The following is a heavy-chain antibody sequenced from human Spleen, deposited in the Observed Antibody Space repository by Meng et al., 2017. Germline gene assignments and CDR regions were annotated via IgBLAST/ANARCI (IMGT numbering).Heavy chain of an antibody. J-gene: IGHJ4*02. Sequence: VQLLQSGSVVKKPGASVKVSCKASGYTYTDYQTDWVRQAPGQGLEWMGWIHPSGHPTYAQKFQGRVTMTIDTSTTTASMELRSLRSDDSALYYCVKHSSDWSLDSWGQGTLVTVSS. D-gene: IGHD6-19*01. CDR2: IHPSGHP. CDR3: VKHSSDWSLDS. CDR1: GYTYTDYQ. V-gene: IGHV1-18*01.